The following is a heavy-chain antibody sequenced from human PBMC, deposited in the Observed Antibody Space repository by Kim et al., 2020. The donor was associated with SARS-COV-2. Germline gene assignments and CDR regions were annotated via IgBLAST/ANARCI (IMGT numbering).Heavy chain of an antibody. D-gene: IGHD2-15*01. J-gene: IGHJ4*02. CDR2: IYYSGRT. V-gene: IGHV4-39*01. CDR3: ARLHRYCSGGSCHDY. Sequence: SETLSLTCTVSGGSISSSSYYWGWIRQPPGKGLEWIGSIYYSGRTYYNPSLKSRVTISVDTSKNQFSLKLSSVTAADPAVYYCARLHRYCSGGSCHDYWGQGTLVTGPS. CDR1: GGSISSSSYY.